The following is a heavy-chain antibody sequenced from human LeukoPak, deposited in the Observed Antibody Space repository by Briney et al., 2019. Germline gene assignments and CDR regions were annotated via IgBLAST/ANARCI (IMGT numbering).Heavy chain of an antibody. D-gene: IGHD3-22*01. CDR1: GFTFSSYG. CDR3: ARARNDYDTSSFSALDY. CDR2: IWCDGSNI. Sequence: PGRSLRLSCAASGFTFSSYGMHWVRQAPGKGLEWLAVIWCDGSNIYYADPVKGRFAISRDNSKNTLYLQINSLRAEDTAVYYCARARNDYDTSSFSALDYWGQGTLVTVSS. V-gene: IGHV3-33*01. J-gene: IGHJ4*02.